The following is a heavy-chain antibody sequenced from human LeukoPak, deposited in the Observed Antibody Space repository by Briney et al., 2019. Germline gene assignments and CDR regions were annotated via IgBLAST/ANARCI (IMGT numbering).Heavy chain of an antibody. CDR3: AGLRFGELLFDC. CDR2: IYHSGST. D-gene: IGHD3-10*01. J-gene: IGHJ4*02. V-gene: IGHV4-30-2*01. CDR1: GGSISSGGYS. Sequence: PSETLSLTCAVSGGSISSGGYSWSWIRQPPGKGLEWIGYIYHSGSTYYNPSLKSRVTISIDRSKNQFSLKLSSVTAADTAVYYCAGLRFGELLFDCWGQGTLVTVSS.